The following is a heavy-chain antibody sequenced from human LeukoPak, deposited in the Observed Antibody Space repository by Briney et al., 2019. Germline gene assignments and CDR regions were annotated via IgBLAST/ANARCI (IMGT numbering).Heavy chain of an antibody. CDR1: GGSISSYQ. CDR3: ARVGVDYSGNIIKYFFDY. Sequence: SETLSLTCTVSGGSISSYQWSWIRQPPGKGLEWIGNIYYSGSANYNPSLTSRVTISVDTSKNQFSLKLSPVTAADTAVYYCARVGVDYSGNIIKYFFDYWGQGTLVTVSS. V-gene: IGHV4-59*01. CDR2: IYYSGSA. J-gene: IGHJ4*02. D-gene: IGHD4-23*01.